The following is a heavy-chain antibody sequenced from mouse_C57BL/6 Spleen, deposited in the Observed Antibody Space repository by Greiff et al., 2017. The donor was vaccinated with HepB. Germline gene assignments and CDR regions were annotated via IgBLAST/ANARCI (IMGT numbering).Heavy chain of an antibody. CDR1: GYTFTSYW. J-gene: IGHJ3*01. CDR2: IDPSDSYT. Sequence: QVQLQQPGAELVKPGASVKLSCKASGYTFTSYWMQWVKQRPGQGLEWIGEIDPSDSYTNYNQKFKGKATLTVDTSSSTAYMQLSSLTSEDSAVYYCARDRDGFAYWGQGTLVTVSA. V-gene: IGHV1-50*01. D-gene: IGHD3-3*01. CDR3: ARDRDGFAY.